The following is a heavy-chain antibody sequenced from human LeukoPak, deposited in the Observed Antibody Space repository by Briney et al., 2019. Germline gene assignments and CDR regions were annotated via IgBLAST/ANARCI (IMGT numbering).Heavy chain of an antibody. CDR3: ARGRYSSSWYLDY. D-gene: IGHD6-13*01. V-gene: IGHV4-59*01. CDR1: GFTFSNYW. CDR2: IYYSGST. Sequence: GSLRLSCGASGFTFSNYWMSWIRQPPGKGLEWIGSIYYSGSTNYNPSLKSRVTISVDTSKNQFSLRLSSVTAADTAVYYCARGRYSSSWYLDYWGQGALVTVSS. J-gene: IGHJ4*02.